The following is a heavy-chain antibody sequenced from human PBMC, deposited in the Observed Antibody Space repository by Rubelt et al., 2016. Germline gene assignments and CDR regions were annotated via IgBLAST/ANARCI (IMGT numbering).Heavy chain of an antibody. D-gene: IGHD6-25*01. CDR1: GFPFSTYA. CDR3: ASCEAAPGNFDY. Sequence: GESLRLSCAASGFPFSTYAMSWVRQAPGKGLEWVSAISGSGGSTYYADSVKGRFTISRDNSKNTLYLQMNSLRPEDTAVYYCASCEAAPGNFDYWGQGTLVAVSS. J-gene: IGHJ4*02. V-gene: IGHV3-23*01. CDR2: ISGSGGST.